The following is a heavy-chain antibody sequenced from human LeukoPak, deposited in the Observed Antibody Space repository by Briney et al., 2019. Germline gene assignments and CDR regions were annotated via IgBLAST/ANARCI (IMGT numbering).Heavy chain of an antibody. D-gene: IGHD5-12*01. CDR2: ISGSGGST. CDR3: AKSLSGGYDHYDY. Sequence: GGSLRLSCAASGFTFSSYAMSWVRQAPGKGLEWVSAISGSGGSTYYADSVKGRFTISRDNSKTTLYLQMNSLRAEDTAVYYCAKSLSGGYDHYDYWGQGTLVTVSS. J-gene: IGHJ4*02. V-gene: IGHV3-23*01. CDR1: GFTFSSYA.